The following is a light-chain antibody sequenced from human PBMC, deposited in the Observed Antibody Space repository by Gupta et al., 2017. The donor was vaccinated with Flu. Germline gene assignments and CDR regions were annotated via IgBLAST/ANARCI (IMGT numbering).Light chain of an antibody. J-gene: IGLJ1*01. V-gene: IGLV2-14*01. Sequence: SALTQPASVSGSPGQSITISCTGTSSDVGGYNYVSWYQQHPGKAPKLMIYEVSNRPSGVSNRFSGSKSGNTASLTISGLQAEDEADYYCSSYTSSSTLVFRTGTKVTVL. CDR1: SSDVGGYNY. CDR3: SSYTSSSTLV. CDR2: EVS.